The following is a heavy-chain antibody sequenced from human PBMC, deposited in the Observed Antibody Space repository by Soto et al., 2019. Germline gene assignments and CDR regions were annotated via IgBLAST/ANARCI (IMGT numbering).Heavy chain of an antibody. J-gene: IGHJ4*02. V-gene: IGHV1-3*01. CDR3: ARDVAAAGLDY. Sequence: KFQGRVTITRDTSASTAYMELSSLRSEDTAVYYCARDVAAAGLDYWCQGTLVTVSS. D-gene: IGHD6-13*01.